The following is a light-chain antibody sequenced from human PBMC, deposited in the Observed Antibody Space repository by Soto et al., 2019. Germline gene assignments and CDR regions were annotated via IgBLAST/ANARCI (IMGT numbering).Light chain of an antibody. CDR2: GAS. J-gene: IGKJ3*01. V-gene: IGKV3-20*01. CDR3: HQDGSTPFT. Sequence: IVLTQSPGTLSLSSGDRATLSCRASQGVSDNYLAWYQHKVGQAPRLLIYGASSRATGTPDRFSGNGSQTAFTLTISRLEPEDFAVYYCHQDGSTPFTFGPGTKVYIK. CDR1: QGVSDNY.